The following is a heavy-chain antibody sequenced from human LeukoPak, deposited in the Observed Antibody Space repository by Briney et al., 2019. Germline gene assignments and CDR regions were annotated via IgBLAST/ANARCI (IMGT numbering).Heavy chain of an antibody. CDR2: ISAYNGNT. D-gene: IGHD2-15*01. CDR3: AKSHTPYCSGPTCYVFDF. V-gene: IGHV1-18*01. CDR1: GYTFTSYG. Sequence: ASVKVSCKASGYTFTSYGISWVRQAPGQGLEWMGWISAYNGNTNYAQKLQGRVTMTTDTSTSTAYMELRSLRSDDTAVYYCAKSHTPYCSGPTCYVFDFWGQGTLVTVSS. J-gene: IGHJ4*02.